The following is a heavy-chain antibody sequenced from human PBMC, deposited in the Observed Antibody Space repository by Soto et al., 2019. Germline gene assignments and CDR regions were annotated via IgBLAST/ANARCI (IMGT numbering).Heavy chain of an antibody. Sequence: RGESLKISCKGSGYSFTSYWIGWVRQMPGKGLEWMGIIYPGDSDTRYSPSFQGQVTISADKSISTAYLQWSSLKASDTAMYYCARRLIWFGELSGAFDIWGQGTMVTVSS. CDR3: ARRLIWFGELSGAFDI. D-gene: IGHD3-10*01. V-gene: IGHV5-51*01. J-gene: IGHJ3*02. CDR2: IYPGDSDT. CDR1: GYSFTSYW.